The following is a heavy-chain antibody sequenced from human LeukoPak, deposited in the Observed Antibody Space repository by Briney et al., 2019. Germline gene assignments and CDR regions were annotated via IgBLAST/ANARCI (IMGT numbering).Heavy chain of an antibody. CDR1: GFTFSTYG. V-gene: IGHV3-30*02. CDR3: ARVPEINTYYDFWSGSGAFDI. CDR2: IRYDGNNK. D-gene: IGHD3-3*01. Sequence: GGSLRLSCAASGFTFSTYGMHWVRQAPGKGLEWVAFIRYDGNNKDYADSVKGRFTISRDNAKNSLYLQMNSLRAEDTAVYYCARVPEINTYYDFWSGSGAFDIWGQGTMVTVSS. J-gene: IGHJ3*02.